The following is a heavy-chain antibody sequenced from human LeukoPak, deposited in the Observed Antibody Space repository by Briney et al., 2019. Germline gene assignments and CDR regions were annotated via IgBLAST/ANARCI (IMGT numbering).Heavy chain of an antibody. CDR3: ARDARGLAARPFYFDY. CDR1: GFTLSSYS. J-gene: IGHJ4*02. V-gene: IGHV3-21*01. CDR2: ISSSSSYI. D-gene: IGHD6-6*01. Sequence: GGSLRLSCAASGFTLSSYSMTWVRQAPGKGLEWVSSISSSSSYIYYADSVKGRFTISRDNAKNSLYLQMNSLRAEDTAVYYCARDARGLAARPFYFDYWGQGTLVTVSS.